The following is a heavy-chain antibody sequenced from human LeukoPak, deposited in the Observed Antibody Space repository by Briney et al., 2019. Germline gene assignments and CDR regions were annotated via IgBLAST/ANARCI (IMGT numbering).Heavy chain of an antibody. J-gene: IGHJ4*02. CDR2: IDPSDSYT. Sequence: PGESLKISCKGSGYSFTSYWISWVRQMPGKGLEWMGRIDPSDSYTNYSPSFQGHVTISADKSISTAYLQWSSLKASDTAMYYCARHADYCSGGSCYNADYWGQGTLVTVSS. D-gene: IGHD2-15*01. CDR3: ARHADYCSGGSCYNADY. V-gene: IGHV5-10-1*01. CDR1: GYSFTSYW.